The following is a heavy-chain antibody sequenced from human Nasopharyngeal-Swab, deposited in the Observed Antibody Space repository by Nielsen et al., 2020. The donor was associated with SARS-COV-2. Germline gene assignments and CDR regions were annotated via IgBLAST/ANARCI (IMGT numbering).Heavy chain of an antibody. J-gene: IGHJ4*02. CDR2: INHSRST. CDR3: ARGQGPRHYYDSSGYHYDVLGRGYYFDY. V-gene: IGHV4-34*01. D-gene: IGHD3-22*01. Sequence: WIRQPPGKRLEWIGEINHSRSTNYNPSLKSRVTISVDTPKNQFSLKLSSVTAADTAVYYCARGQGPRHYYDSSGYHYDVLGRGYYFDYWGQGTLVTVSS.